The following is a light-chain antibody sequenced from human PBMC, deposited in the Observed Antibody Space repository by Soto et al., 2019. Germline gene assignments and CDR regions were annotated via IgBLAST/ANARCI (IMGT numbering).Light chain of an antibody. CDR2: EVN. V-gene: IGLV2-8*01. CDR1: SSDVGGYNY. J-gene: IGLJ1*01. Sequence: QPVLTQPPSASGSPGQSVAISCTGPSSDVGGYNYVSWYQQHPGKAPKLMIYEVNKRPSGVPDRFSGSKSGNTASLTVSGLQAEDEADYYCSSYAGSSNVFGTGTKLTVL. CDR3: SSYAGSSNV.